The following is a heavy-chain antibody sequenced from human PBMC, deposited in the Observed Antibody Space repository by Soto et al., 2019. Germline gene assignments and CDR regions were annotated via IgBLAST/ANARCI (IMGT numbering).Heavy chain of an antibody. Sequence: QVQLVQSGAEMKKPGASVKVSCKASGYTFTSYDINWVRQATGQGLEWMGWMNPNSGNTGYAQKFQGRVTMTRNTSISTAYMELSSLRSEDTAVYYCARFTMVRGASDYWGQGTLVTVSS. D-gene: IGHD3-10*01. CDR3: ARFTMVRGASDY. CDR1: GYTFTSYD. J-gene: IGHJ4*02. V-gene: IGHV1-8*01. CDR2: MNPNSGNT.